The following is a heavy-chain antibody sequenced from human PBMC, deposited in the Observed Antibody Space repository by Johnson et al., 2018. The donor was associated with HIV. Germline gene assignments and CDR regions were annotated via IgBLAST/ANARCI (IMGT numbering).Heavy chain of an antibody. Sequence: QVQLVESGGGVVQPGRSLRLSCAASGITFSSYAMHWVRQAPGKGLEWVAVISYDGSNKYYADSVKGRVTISRDNSKNTLYLQMNSLRAEDTAVYYCAKVGATVINPRGEAFDIWGQGTMVTVSS. CDR3: AKVGATVINPRGEAFDI. CDR2: ISYDGSNK. CDR1: GITFSSYA. D-gene: IGHD4-23*01. V-gene: IGHV3-30*04. J-gene: IGHJ3*02.